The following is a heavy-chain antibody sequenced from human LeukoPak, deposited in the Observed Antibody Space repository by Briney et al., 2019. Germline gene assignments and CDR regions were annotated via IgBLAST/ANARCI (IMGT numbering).Heavy chain of an antibody. CDR2: ISSSSSTI. D-gene: IGHD4-17*01. CDR1: GFTFSSYS. J-gene: IGHJ4*02. V-gene: IGHV3-48*01. Sequence: GGSLRLSCAASGFTFSSYSMNWVRQAPGKGLEWVSYISSSSSTIYYADSVKGRFTISRDNAKNSLYLQMNSLRAEDTAVYYCARMTTVTPGPFDYWGQGILVTVSS. CDR3: ARMTTVTPGPFDY.